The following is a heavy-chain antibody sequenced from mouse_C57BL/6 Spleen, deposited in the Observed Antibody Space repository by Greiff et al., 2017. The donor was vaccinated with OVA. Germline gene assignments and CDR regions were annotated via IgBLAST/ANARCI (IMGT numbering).Heavy chain of an antibody. CDR1: GFTFSSYG. J-gene: IGHJ4*01. CDR2: ISSGGSYT. CDR3: ARLIYDAMDY. V-gene: IGHV5-6*02. Sequence: EVKLVESGGDFVKPGGSLKLSCAASGFTFSSYGMSWVRQTPDKRLEWVATISSGGSYTYYPDSVKGRFTISRDNAKNTLYLQMSSLKSEDTAMYYCARLIYDAMDYWGQGTSVTVSS.